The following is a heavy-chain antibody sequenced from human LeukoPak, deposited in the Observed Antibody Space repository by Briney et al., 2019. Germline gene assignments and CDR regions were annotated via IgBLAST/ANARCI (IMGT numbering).Heavy chain of an antibody. J-gene: IGHJ4*02. CDR3: ARLRVYTDY. D-gene: IGHD2-8*01. CDR1: GGSISSSSYY. CDR2: IYYSGST. V-gene: IGHV4-39*01. Sequence: SQTLSLTCTVSGGSISSSSYYWGWIRQPPGKGLEWIGSIYYSGSTYYNPSLKSRVIISVDTSKNQFSLKLSSVTAADTAVYYCARLRVYTDYWGQGTLVTVSS.